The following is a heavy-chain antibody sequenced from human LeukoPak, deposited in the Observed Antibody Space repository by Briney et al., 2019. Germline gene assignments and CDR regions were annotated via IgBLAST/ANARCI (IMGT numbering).Heavy chain of an antibody. J-gene: IGHJ5*02. CDR2: INVGNANT. Sequence: ASVKVSCKASGYTFTTYAIHWVRQAPGQRLEWMGWINVGNANTKYSQKLQGRVTITRDKSASTAYMELSTLRSEDTAVYYCARVPYYYDNNWFDPWGQGTLVTVSS. CDR1: GYTFTTYA. D-gene: IGHD3-22*01. CDR3: ARVPYYYDNNWFDP. V-gene: IGHV1-3*01.